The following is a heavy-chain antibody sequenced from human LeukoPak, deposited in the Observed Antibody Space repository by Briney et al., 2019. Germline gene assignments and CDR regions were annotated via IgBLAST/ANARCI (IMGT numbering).Heavy chain of an antibody. CDR3: ARAFPSTVGATKLGDY. V-gene: IGHV1-2*02. CDR1: GYTFTGYY. J-gene: IGHJ4*02. CDR2: INPNSGGT. Sequence: GASVKVSCKASGYTFTGYYMHWVRQAPGQGLEWMGWINPNSGGTNYAQKFQGRVTMTRDTSISTAYMELRRLRSDDTAVYYCARAFPSTVGATKLGDYWGQGTLVTVSS. D-gene: IGHD1-26*01.